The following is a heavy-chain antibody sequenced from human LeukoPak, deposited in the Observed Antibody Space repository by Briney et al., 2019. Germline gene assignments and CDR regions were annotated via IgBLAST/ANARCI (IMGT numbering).Heavy chain of an antibody. V-gene: IGHV4-30-4*01. Sequence: SETLSLTCTVSGGSISSGDYYWRWIRQPPGKGLEWIGYIYYSGSTYYNPSLKSRVTISVDTSKNQFSLKLSSVTAADTAVYYCARDTPGGDLDYWGQGTLVTVSS. CDR3: ARDTPGGDLDY. CDR1: GGSISSGDYY. CDR2: IYYSGST. D-gene: IGHD4-17*01. J-gene: IGHJ4*02.